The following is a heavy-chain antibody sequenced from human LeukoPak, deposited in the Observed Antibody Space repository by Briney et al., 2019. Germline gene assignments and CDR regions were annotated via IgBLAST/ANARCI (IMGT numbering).Heavy chain of an antibody. CDR1: GGSFSGYY. Sequence: SETLSLTCAVYGGSFSGYYWSWIRQPPGKGLEWIGEINHSGSTNYNPSLKSRVTISVDTSKNQFSLKLSSVTAADTAVYYCARAGFYCSSTSCYGLYYYYGMDVWGKGTTVTVSS. V-gene: IGHV4-34*01. CDR2: INHSGST. D-gene: IGHD2-2*01. J-gene: IGHJ6*04. CDR3: ARAGFYCSSTSCYGLYYYYGMDV.